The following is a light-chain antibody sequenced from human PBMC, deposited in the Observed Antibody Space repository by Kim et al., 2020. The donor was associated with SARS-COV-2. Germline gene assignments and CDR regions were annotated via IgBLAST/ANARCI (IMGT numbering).Light chain of an antibody. CDR1: SSNNGSNY. CDR3: AAGYDSLSGSGV. J-gene: IGLJ2*01. V-gene: IGLV1-47*01. Sequence: QRGNIFCSGSSSNNGSNYVNWYQQLPGRAPKLLIYRKNQRPSGVPDRFSGSKSGTSASLAISGLRSEDEADYYCAAGYDSLSGSGVFGGGTQLTVL. CDR2: RKN.